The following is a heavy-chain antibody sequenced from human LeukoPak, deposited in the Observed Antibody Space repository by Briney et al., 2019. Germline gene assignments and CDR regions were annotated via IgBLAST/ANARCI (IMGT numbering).Heavy chain of an antibody. J-gene: IGHJ6*02. D-gene: IGHD3-10*01. Sequence: GGSLRLSCAASGFTFSSYEMNWVRQAPGKGLEWVSYISSSGSTIYYTDSVQGRFIISRDNAKNSLYLQMNSLRAEDTAVYYCARDAIGRGVLPYYYYGMDVWGQGTTVTVSS. V-gene: IGHV3-48*03. CDR1: GFTFSSYE. CDR2: ISSSGSTI. CDR3: ARDAIGRGVLPYYYYGMDV.